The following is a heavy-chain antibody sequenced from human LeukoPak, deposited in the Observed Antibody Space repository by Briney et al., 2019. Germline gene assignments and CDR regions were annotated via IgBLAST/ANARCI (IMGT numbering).Heavy chain of an antibody. CDR1: GFTFSSYS. D-gene: IGHD1-20*01. J-gene: IGHJ4*02. Sequence: PGGSLRLSCAASGFTFSSYSMNWVRQAPGKGLEWVSSISSSSSYIYYADSVKGRFTISRDNAKNSLYLQMNSLKTEDTAVYYCARVHNWNYLDYWGQGTLVTVSS. CDR3: ARVHNWNYLDY. V-gene: IGHV3-21*04. CDR2: ISSSSSYI.